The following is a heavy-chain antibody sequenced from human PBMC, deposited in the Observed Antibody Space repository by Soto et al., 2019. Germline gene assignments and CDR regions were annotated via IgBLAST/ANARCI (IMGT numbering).Heavy chain of an antibody. CDR2: MSPNSGNT. CDR3: ARGLAVLDAFDI. V-gene: IGHV1-8*02. J-gene: IGHJ3*02. Sequence: GASVKVSCKAPGYTFTSYGISWVRQATGQGLEWMGWMSPNSGNTNYAQKFQGRVTMTRNTSISTAYMELSSLRSEDTAVYYCARGLAVLDAFDIWGQGTMVTVSS. CDR1: GYTFTSYG.